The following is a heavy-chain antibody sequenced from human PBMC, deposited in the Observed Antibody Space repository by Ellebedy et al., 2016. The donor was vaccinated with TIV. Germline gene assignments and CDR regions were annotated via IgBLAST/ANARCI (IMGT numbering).Heavy chain of an antibody. D-gene: IGHD3-9*01. V-gene: IGHV3-9*01. CDR1: GFTFDDYA. Sequence: SLKISXAASGFTFDDYAMHWVRQAPGKGLEWVSGISWNSGSIGYADSVKGRFTISRDNAKNSLYLQMNSLRDEDTAVYYCARDGRYFDWLLPNFDYWGQGTLVTVSS. CDR2: ISWNSGSI. CDR3: ARDGRYFDWLLPNFDY. J-gene: IGHJ4*02.